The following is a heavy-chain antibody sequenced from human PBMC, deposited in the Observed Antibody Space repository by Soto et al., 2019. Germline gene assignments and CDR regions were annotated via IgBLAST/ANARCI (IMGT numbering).Heavy chain of an antibody. J-gene: IGHJ6*02. CDR3: ARGRLQYRYYYYYYGMDV. CDR2: TRNKANSYTT. V-gene: IGHV3-72*01. D-gene: IGHD4-4*01. CDR1: GFTFSDHY. Sequence: PGGSLRLSCAASGFTFSDHYMDWVRQAPGKGLEWVGRTRNKANSYTTEYAASVKGRFTISRDDSKNSLYLQMNSLKTEDTAVYYCARGRLQYRYYYYYYGMDVWGQGTTVTVSS.